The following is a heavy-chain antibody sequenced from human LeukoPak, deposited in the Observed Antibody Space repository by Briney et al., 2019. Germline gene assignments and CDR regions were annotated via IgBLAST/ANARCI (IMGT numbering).Heavy chain of an antibody. CDR3: ASFRGYSYGYRQVRGGYYGMDV. CDR2: IYTSGST. V-gene: IGHV4-4*07. J-gene: IGHJ6*02. Sequence: TSETLSLTCTVSGGSISSYYWSWIRQPAGKGLEWIGRIYTSGSTNYNPSLKSRVTMSVDTSKNQFSLKLSSVTAADTAVYYCASFRGYSYGYRQVRGGYYGMDVWGQGTTVTVSS. D-gene: IGHD5-18*01. CDR1: GGSISSYY.